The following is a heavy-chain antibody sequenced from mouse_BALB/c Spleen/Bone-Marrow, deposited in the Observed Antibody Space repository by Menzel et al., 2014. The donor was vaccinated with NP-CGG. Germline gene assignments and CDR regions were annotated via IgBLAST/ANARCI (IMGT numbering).Heavy chain of an antibody. J-gene: IGHJ4*01. V-gene: IGHV3-2*02. CDR3: ARGGRYGSYAMDY. CDR2: ISYSGST. Sequence: EVQLQQSGPGLVKPSQSLSLTCTVTGYSITSDYAWNWIRQFPGNKLEWMGYISYSGSTSYNPSLKGRISITRDTSKNQFFLQLNSVTTEDTATYYCARGGRYGSYAMDYWGQGTSVTVSS. D-gene: IGHD2-14*01. CDR1: GYSITSDYA.